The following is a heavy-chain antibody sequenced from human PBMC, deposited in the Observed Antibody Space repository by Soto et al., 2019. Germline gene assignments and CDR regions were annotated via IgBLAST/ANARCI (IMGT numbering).Heavy chain of an antibody. CDR3: AKIMVQGVLVDALAV. CDR1: GFVFRNLT. CDR2: ISFNGGVI. V-gene: IGHV3-23*01. J-gene: IGHJ6*02. Sequence: DVQLLESGGGVVQPGGSLRLSCAASGFVFRNLTMNWVRQGPGKGLEYVAIISFNGGVIFDADSVRGRFTISRDNAKNIVYLDMTNPRPEDSGVYYCAKIMVQGVLVDALAVWGRGTTVTVS. D-gene: IGHD3-10*01.